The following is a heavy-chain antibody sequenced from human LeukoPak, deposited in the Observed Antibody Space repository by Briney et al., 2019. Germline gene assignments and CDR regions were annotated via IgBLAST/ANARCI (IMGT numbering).Heavy chain of an antibody. CDR1: GFTFSSYS. J-gene: IGHJ6*03. Sequence: PGGSLRLSCAASGFTFSSYSMNWVRQAPGKGLEWVSSISSSSSYIYYADSVKGRFTISRDNAKNSLYLQMNSLSAEDTAVYYCARVNNLWELPTSYYYYMDVWGKGTTVTVSS. CDR3: ARVNNLWELPTSYYYYMDV. D-gene: IGHD1-26*01. V-gene: IGHV3-21*01. CDR2: ISSSSSYI.